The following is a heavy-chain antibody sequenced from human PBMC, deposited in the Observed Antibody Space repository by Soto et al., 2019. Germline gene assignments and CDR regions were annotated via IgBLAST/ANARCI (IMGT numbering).Heavy chain of an antibody. CDR1: GRSITSYY. CDR2: IYDNGIT. Sequence: QVVLQESGPGLVKPSETLSLTCSVSGRSITSYYWSWVRQPPGKGLEWIGYIYDNGITSQNPSLKSRVTMSADTSQNQFSLKLTSVTGADTAVYYCARTYDSNGYANEFDSWGQGILVTVTP. J-gene: IGHJ4*02. V-gene: IGHV4-59*12. D-gene: IGHD3-22*01. CDR3: ARTYDSNGYANEFDS.